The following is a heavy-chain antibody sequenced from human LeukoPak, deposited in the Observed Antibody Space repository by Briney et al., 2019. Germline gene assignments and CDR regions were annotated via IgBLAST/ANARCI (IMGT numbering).Heavy chain of an antibody. CDR3: ARADYSSSPGGAFDI. Sequence: SQTLSLTCTVSGGSISSGGYYWSWIRQPPGKGLEWIGYIYHSGSTYYNPSLKSRVTISVDRSKNQFSLKLSSVAAADTAVYYCARADYSSSPGGAFDIWGQGTMVTVSS. CDR1: GGSISSGGYY. D-gene: IGHD6-6*01. V-gene: IGHV4-30-2*01. J-gene: IGHJ3*02. CDR2: IYHSGST.